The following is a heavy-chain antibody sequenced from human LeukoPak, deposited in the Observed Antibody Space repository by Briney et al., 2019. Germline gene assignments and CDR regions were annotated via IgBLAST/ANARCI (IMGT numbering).Heavy chain of an antibody. CDR3: ARHAKAGALSYFDY. CDR1: GGSISSYY. CDR2: IYYSGTT. Sequence: SETLSLTCTVSGGSISSYYWSWIRQPPGKGLEWIGSIYYSGTTYYNASLRSRVTISVDTSKNQFSLKLSSVTAADTAVYYCARHAKAGALSYFDYWGQGTLVTVSS. J-gene: IGHJ4*02. D-gene: IGHD6-13*01. V-gene: IGHV4-59*05.